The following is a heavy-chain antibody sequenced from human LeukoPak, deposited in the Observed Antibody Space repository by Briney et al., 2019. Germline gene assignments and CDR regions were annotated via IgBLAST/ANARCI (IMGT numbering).Heavy chain of an antibody. Sequence: ASVKVSCKASGYTFTSYGISWVRQAPGQGLEWMGWISAYNGNTNYAQKLQGRVTMTTDTSTSTAYMELRSLRSDDTAVYYCARTPGGVVVIGRCDYWGQGTLVTVSS. CDR1: GYTFTSYG. CDR2: ISAYNGNT. D-gene: IGHD3-22*01. V-gene: IGHV1-18*01. J-gene: IGHJ4*02. CDR3: ARTPGGVVVIGRCDY.